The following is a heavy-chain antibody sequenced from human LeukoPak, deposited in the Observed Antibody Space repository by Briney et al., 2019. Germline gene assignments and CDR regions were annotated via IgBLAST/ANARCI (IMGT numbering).Heavy chain of an antibody. D-gene: IGHD1-7*01. J-gene: IGHJ4*02. CDR1: GFTFSSYA. V-gene: IGHV3-21*01. CDR2: ISSSSSNI. Sequence: GGSLRLSCAASGFTFSSYAMSWVRQAPGKGLEWVSSISSSSSNIYYADSVKGRFTISRDNAKNSLYLQMNSLRAEDTAVYYCARGPYNWNYINFDYWGQGTLVTVSS. CDR3: ARGPYNWNYINFDY.